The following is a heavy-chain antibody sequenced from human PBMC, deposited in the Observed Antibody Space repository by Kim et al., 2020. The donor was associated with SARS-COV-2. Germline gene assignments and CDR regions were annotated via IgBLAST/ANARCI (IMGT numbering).Heavy chain of an antibody. D-gene: IGHD2-15*01. CDR2: ISYSGSTY. CDR3: ARDLASSAGFDY. J-gene: IGHJ4*02. Sequence: SETLSLTCTVSGGSISSGYYLWTWIRQHPGKGLEWIGYISYSGSTYYYNPSLKNRVTISVDTSKNQLSLKLSSVTAADTAVYYCARDLASSAGFDYWGQGTLVTVSS. CDR1: GGSISSGYYL. V-gene: IGHV4-31*03.